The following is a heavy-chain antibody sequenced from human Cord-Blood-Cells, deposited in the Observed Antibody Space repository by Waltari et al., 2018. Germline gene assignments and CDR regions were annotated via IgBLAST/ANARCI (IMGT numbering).Heavy chain of an antibody. J-gene: IGHJ3*02. Sequence: QVQLVQSGAEVKKPGSSVKVSCKASGGTFSSYAIRWVRQAPGQGLEWMGGIIPIFGTANYAQKVQGRVTITADESTSTAYMELSSLRSEDTAVYYCARPSQYCSSTSCYAFDIWGQGTMVTVSS. V-gene: IGHV1-69*01. CDR1: GGTFSSYA. CDR2: IIPIFGTA. D-gene: IGHD2-2*01. CDR3: ARPSQYCSSTSCYAFDI.